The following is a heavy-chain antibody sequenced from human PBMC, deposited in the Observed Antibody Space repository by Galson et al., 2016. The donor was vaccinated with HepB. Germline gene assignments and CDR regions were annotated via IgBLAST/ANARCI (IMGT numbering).Heavy chain of an antibody. CDR2: TSYDGSNN. CDR3: AKELKCSVANYFDS. Sequence: SLRLSCAVSGFAFSSYGLNWVRQAPGKGLEWIAFTSYDGSNNYYADSVKGRFIISRDTSKNTLYLKMNSLRSDDTAVYYCAKELKCSVANYFDSWGQGTLVTVSS. D-gene: IGHD5-12*01. J-gene: IGHJ4*02. CDR1: GFAFSSYG. V-gene: IGHV3-30*18.